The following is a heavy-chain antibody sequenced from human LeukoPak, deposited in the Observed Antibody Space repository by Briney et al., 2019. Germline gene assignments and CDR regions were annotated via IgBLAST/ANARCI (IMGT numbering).Heavy chain of an antibody. V-gene: IGHV4-59*01. J-gene: IGHJ4*02. CDR1: GGSISRYY. D-gene: IGHD6-13*01. CDR3: AKYLAATGESHLDY. CDR2: IYYSGST. Sequence: SETLSLTCTVSGGSISRYYWSWIRQPPGKGLEWIGYIYYSGSTNYNPTLKSRVTISVDTSKNQFSLKLSSVTAADTAVYYCAKYLAATGESHLDYWGQGTLVTVSS.